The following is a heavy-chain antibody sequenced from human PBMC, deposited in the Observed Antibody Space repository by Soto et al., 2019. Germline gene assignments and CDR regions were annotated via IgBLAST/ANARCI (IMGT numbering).Heavy chain of an antibody. D-gene: IGHD6-19*01. J-gene: IGHJ6*02. CDR3: AREGRVAVAGYYYYYGMDG. V-gene: IGHV4-34*01. CDR1: GGSFSGYY. CDR2: INHSGST. Sequence: PSETLSLTCAVYGGSFSGYYWSWLRQPPGKGLEWIGEINHSGSTNYNPSLKSRVTISVDTSKNQFSLKLSSVTAADTAVYYCAREGRVAVAGYYYYYGMDGWGQGTTGTVSS.